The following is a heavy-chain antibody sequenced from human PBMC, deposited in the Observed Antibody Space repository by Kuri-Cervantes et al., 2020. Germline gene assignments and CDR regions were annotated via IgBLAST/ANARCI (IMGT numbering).Heavy chain of an antibody. D-gene: IGHD3-22*01. CDR3: AREPAAYYYDSSGYYPPTQNWFDP. V-gene: IGHV1-18*01. CDR1: GYTFTSYD. J-gene: IGHJ5*02. Sequence: ASVKVSCKASGYTFTSYDINWVRQAPGRGLEWMGWISAYNGNTNYAQKLQGRVTMTRDTSISTAYMELSRLRSDDTAVYYCAREPAAYYYDSSGYYPPTQNWFDPWGQGTLVTVSS. CDR2: ISAYNGNT.